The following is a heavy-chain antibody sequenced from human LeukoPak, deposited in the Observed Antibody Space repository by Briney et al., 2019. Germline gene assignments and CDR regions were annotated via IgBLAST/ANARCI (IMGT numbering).Heavy chain of an antibody. Sequence: PGGSLRLSCAASGFTFSSYSMNWVRQAPGKGLKWVSYISSSSSTIYYADSVKGRFTISRDNAKNSLYLQMNSLRAEDTAVYYCAREEGWYKPTPFDYWGQGTLVTASS. CDR3: AREEGWYKPTPFDY. CDR2: ISSSSSTI. D-gene: IGHD6-19*01. J-gene: IGHJ4*02. CDR1: GFTFSSYS. V-gene: IGHV3-48*04.